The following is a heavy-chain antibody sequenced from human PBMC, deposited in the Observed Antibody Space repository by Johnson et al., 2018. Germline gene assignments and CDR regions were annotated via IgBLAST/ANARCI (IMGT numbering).Heavy chain of an antibody. V-gene: IGHV3-49*03. CDR3: TREPLGDYDIFPYPGDAFDI. CDR2: IRRKAYGGTT. CDR1: GFTFGDYA. Sequence: EQLVESGGGLVQPGRSLRLSCTASGFTFGDYAMSWFRQAPGKGLEWVGFIRRKAYGGTTEYAPSVKGRFTISRDDPKSIAYLKMNSLKTEETAVYYCTREPLGDYDIFPYPGDAFDIWGQGTMVTVSS. D-gene: IGHD3-9*01. J-gene: IGHJ3*02.